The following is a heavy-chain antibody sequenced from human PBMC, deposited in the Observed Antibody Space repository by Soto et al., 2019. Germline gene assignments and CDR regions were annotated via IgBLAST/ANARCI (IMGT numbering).Heavy chain of an antibody. V-gene: IGHV4-34*01. CDR3: ARGSSSGSYYYYGMDV. D-gene: IGHD6-25*01. CDR1: GGSFSGYY. Sequence: QVQLQQWGAGLLKPSETLSLTCAVYGGSFSGYYWSWIRQPPGKGLEWIGEINHSGSTNYNPSLKSGVTISVDTSKNQFSLKLSSVTAADTAVYYCARGSSSGSYYYYGMDVWGQGTTVTVSS. CDR2: INHSGST. J-gene: IGHJ6*02.